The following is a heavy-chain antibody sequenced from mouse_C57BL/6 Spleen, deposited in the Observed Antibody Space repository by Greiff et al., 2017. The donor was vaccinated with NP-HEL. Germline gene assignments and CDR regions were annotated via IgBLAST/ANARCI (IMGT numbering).Heavy chain of an antibody. V-gene: IGHV1-81*01. J-gene: IGHJ4*01. CDR2: IYPRSGNT. CDR3: ARRSSGSYAMDY. CDR1: GYTFTSYG. Sequence: VQLQQSGAELARPGASVKLSCKASGYTFTSYGISWVKQRTGQGLEWIGEIYPRSGNTYYNEKFEGKATLTADKSSSTAYMELRSLTSEDSAVYFCARRSSGSYAMDYWGQGTSVTVSS. D-gene: IGHD1-1*01.